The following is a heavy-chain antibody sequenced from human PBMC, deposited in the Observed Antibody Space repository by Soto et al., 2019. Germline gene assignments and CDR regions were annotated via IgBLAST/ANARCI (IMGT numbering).Heavy chain of an antibody. V-gene: IGHV3-33*01. Sequence: QVQLVESGGGVVQPGRSLRLSCAASGFIFSTYGMHWVRQAPGKGLEWVAGIWYDGSNKYYADSVKGRFTISRDNSQNTLYLPMNSLRAEDTAVYYCARAVGPFDSWCQGTLVTVS. J-gene: IGHJ4*02. CDR3: ARAVGPFDS. CDR1: GFIFSTYG. CDR2: IWYDGSNK. D-gene: IGHD1-26*01.